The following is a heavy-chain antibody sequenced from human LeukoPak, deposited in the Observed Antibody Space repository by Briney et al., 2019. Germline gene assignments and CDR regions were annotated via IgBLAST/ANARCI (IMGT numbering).Heavy chain of an antibody. V-gene: IGHV1-18*01. CDR2: ISAYNGDK. D-gene: IGHD3-22*01. J-gene: IGHJ3*02. Sequence: GASVKVSCKASGYTFTSYGISWLRQAPGQGLEWMGWISAYNGDKNYAQKLQGRVTMTTDTSTRTAYMELRSLSSDDTAVYYCARASASPTNSNSYYFETTKKNAFDIWGQGTMVTVSS. CDR1: GYTFTSYG. CDR3: ARASASPTNSNSYYFETTKKNAFDI.